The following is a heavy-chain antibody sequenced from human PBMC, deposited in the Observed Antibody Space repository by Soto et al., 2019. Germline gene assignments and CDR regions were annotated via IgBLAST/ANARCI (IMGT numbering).Heavy chain of an antibody. J-gene: IGHJ4*02. V-gene: IGHV3-30-3*01. Sequence: GGSLRLSCAASGFTFSSYAMHWVRQAPGKGLEWVAVISYDGSNKYYADSVKGRFTISRDNSKNTLYLQMNSLRAEDTAVYYCAGYCSGGSCSTDFDYWGQGTLVTVSS. D-gene: IGHD2-15*01. CDR3: AGYCSGGSCSTDFDY. CDR2: ISYDGSNK. CDR1: GFTFSSYA.